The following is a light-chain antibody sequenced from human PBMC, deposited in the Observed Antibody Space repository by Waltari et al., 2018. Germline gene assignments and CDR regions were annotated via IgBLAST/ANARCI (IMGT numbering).Light chain of an antibody. CDR2: DVS. CDR1: SSDVDAYDY. CDR3: SSSTFTTLI. J-gene: IGLJ2*01. Sequence: QSALTQPASVSGSPGQSLTISCTGTSSDVDAYDYVSWYQQHPGKAPKLMSYDVSSRPSGVSNRFSGSKSGNTASLTISGLQTEDEADYYCSSSTFTTLIFGGGTKLTVL. V-gene: IGLV2-14*03.